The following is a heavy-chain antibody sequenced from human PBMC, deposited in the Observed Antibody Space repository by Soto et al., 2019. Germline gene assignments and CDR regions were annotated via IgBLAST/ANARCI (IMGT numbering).Heavy chain of an antibody. CDR3: ITELCARGCYPGQPES. Sequence: GGSLRLSCAASGFTFSRAWMNWVRQAPGKGLEWVGRIKRNADGGTTEYAPPVTGRFTISRDDSKNTVLLQMNSLKADDTAVYYCITELCARGCYPGQPESWGQGTLVTVSS. CDR2: IKRNADGGTT. D-gene: IGHD2-21*02. CDR1: GFTFSRAW. J-gene: IGHJ5*02. V-gene: IGHV3-15*07.